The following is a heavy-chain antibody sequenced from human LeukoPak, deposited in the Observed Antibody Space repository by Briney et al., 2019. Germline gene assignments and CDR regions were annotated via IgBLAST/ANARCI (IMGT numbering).Heavy chain of an antibody. CDR2: LYSAGNT. D-gene: IGHD2/OR15-2a*01. V-gene: IGHV3-66*02. CDR3: ARAREYLAIDY. CDR1: GFTVSSNY. Sequence: GGSLRLSCAASGFTVSSNYMNWVRQAPGKGLESVSVLYSAGNTFYADSVKGRFTISRDNSKNTLYLQMNSLRPEDTAVYYCARAREYLAIDYWGQGTLVTVSS. J-gene: IGHJ4*02.